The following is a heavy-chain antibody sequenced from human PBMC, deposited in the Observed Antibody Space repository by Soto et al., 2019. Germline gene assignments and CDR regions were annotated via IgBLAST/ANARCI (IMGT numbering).Heavy chain of an antibody. V-gene: IGHV1-2*02. CDR3: ARGGGVGVAGSAAFDM. J-gene: IGHJ3*02. D-gene: IGHD3-3*01. CDR1: GYPVTAYY. CDR2: ISPATGAA. Sequence: QLHLVQSGAVVKKPGASVTVSCSASGYPVTAYYMHWVRQAPGRGLEWMGGISPATGAAKYTQTCQGRVTMPRDTSTSTVFMELSGLTSEDTAVFYCARGGGVGVAGSAAFDMWGQGTLVTVSS.